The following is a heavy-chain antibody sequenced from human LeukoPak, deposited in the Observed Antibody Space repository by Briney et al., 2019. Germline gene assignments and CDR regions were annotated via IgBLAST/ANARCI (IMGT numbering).Heavy chain of an antibody. D-gene: IGHD3-22*01. J-gene: IGHJ4*02. CDR2: ISGSSSYI. CDR3: AREYDSSGPFDY. Sequence: GGSLRLSCAASGFTFSGYDMNWVRQAPGKGLEWVSSISGSSSYIYYADSMKGRFTISRDNAKNSLYLQMNSLRAEDTAVYYCAREYDSSGPFDYWGQGTLVTVSS. V-gene: IGHV3-21*01. CDR1: GFTFSGYD.